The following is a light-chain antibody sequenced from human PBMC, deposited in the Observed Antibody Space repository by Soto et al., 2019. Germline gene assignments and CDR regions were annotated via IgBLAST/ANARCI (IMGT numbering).Light chain of an antibody. Sequence: SYELTQPPSVSVAPGQTARITCGEDNIGSKSVHWYQQQPGQAPVLVVYDDRDRPSGIPERFSGSNSGNTATLTISRVEAGDEADYYCQVWAGSSDHYVFGTGTKVTVL. V-gene: IGLV3-21*02. CDR2: DDR. CDR1: NIGSKS. J-gene: IGLJ1*01. CDR3: QVWAGSSDHYV.